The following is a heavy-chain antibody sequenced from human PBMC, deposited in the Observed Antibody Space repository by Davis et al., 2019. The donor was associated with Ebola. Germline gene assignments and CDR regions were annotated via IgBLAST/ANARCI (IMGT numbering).Heavy chain of an antibody. V-gene: IGHV3-23*01. J-gene: IGHJ4*02. Sequence: PGGSLRLSCAASGFTFSGYAMSWVRQAPGKGLEWVSSISESGDRTNHADSVKGRFTISRDNSNNTLYLRMNSLRAEDTALYYCAKHPYIGSYFFDYWGQGNLVTVSS. D-gene: IGHD1-26*01. CDR2: ISESGDRT. CDR3: AKHPYIGSYFFDY. CDR1: GFTFSGYA.